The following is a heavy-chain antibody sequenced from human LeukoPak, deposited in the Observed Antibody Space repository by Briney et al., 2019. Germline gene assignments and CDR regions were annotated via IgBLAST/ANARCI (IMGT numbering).Heavy chain of an antibody. Sequence: GSLRLSCAASGFNFSSYAMHWVRLAPGKGLEYVSAISSNGGSTYYANSVKGRFTISRDDSKNTLYLQMGSLRAEDMAVYYCARGGMNDYWGQGTLVTVSP. CDR1: GFNFSSYA. J-gene: IGHJ4*02. V-gene: IGHV3-64*01. CDR3: ARGGMNDY. D-gene: IGHD6-13*01. CDR2: ISSNGGST.